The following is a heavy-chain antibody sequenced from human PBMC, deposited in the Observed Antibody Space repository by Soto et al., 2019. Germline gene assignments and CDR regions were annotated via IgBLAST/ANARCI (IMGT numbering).Heavy chain of an antibody. V-gene: IGHV4-34*01. D-gene: IGHD6-13*01. Sequence: SETLSLTCAVYGGSFNGYYWSWIRQPPGKGLEWIGEINHSGSTNYNPSLKSRVTISVDTSKNQFSLKLSSVTAADTAVYYCARGGHSSSWYWRNNWFDPWGQGTLVTVSS. CDR1: GGSFNGYY. CDR2: INHSGST. CDR3: ARGGHSSSWYWRNNWFDP. J-gene: IGHJ5*02.